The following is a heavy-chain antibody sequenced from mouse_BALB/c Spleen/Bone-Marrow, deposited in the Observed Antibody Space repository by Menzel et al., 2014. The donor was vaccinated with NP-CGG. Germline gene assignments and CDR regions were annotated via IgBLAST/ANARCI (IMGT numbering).Heavy chain of an antibody. J-gene: IGHJ4*01. D-gene: IGHD1-1*01. CDR2: IWAGGST. V-gene: IGHV2-9*02. CDR1: GFSLTSYG. Sequence: VKLVESGPGLVAPSQSLSITCTVSGFSLTSYGVHWVRQPPGKVLEWLGVIWAGGSTNYNSALMARLSISKDNSKSQVFLKMNSLQTDDTAMYYCARGSYYEGAMDYWGQGTSVTVSS. CDR3: ARGSYYEGAMDY.